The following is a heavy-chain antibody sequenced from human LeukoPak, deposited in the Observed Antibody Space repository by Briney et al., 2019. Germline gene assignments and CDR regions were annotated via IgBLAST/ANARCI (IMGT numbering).Heavy chain of an antibody. Sequence: GASVKVSCKASGYTLTNYALNWVRQAPGQGLEWMGWINTNTGNPTYAQGFTGRFVFSLDTSVNTAYLQTSSLKAEDTAIYYCARVQGYCSTTSCYPHYWGQGTLVTVSS. CDR1: GYTLTNYA. D-gene: IGHD2-2*01. V-gene: IGHV7-4-1*02. CDR3: ARVQGYCSTTSCYPHY. CDR2: INTNTGNP. J-gene: IGHJ4*02.